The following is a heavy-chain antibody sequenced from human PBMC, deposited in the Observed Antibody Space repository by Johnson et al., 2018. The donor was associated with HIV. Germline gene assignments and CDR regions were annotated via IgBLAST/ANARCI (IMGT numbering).Heavy chain of an antibody. J-gene: IGHJ3*02. D-gene: IGHD4-17*01. CDR2: INWNGKT. V-gene: IGHV3-20*04. CDR3: AKDTGAFDI. CDR1: GFTFSSYA. Sequence: VQLVESGGGLVQPGGSLRLSCAASGFTFSSYAMSWVRQGPGKGLEGVSGINWNGKTGYADSIKGRFTISRDNAKNSLYLQMNSLRAEDTAFYYCAKDTGAFDIWGQGTMVTVSS.